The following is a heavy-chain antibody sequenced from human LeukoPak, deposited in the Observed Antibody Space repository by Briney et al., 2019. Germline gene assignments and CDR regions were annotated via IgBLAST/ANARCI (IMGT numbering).Heavy chain of an antibody. CDR2: ISGSGGST. D-gene: IGHD3-22*01. V-gene: IGHV3-23*01. CDR3: AKVLETYYYDSSGFDAFDI. J-gene: IGHJ3*02. CDR1: GFTFPNAW. Sequence: GGSLRLSCAASGFTFPNAWMSWLRQAPGKGLEWVSAISGSGGSTYYADSVKGRFTISRDNSKNTLYLQMNSLRAEDTAVYYCAKVLETYYYDSSGFDAFDIWGQGTMVTVSS.